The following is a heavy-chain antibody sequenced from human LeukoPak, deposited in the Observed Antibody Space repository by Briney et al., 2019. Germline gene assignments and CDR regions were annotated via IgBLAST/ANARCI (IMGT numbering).Heavy chain of an antibody. J-gene: IGHJ4*02. D-gene: IGHD3-16*01. CDR2: IYYSGST. V-gene: IGHV4-39*07. Sequence: PSETLSLTCTVSGGSISSSSYYWGWIRQPPGKGLEWIGSIYYSGSTYYNPSLKSRVTISVDTSKNQFSLKLSSVTAADTAVYYCARGRLDFGYWGQGTLVTVSS. CDR1: GGSISSSSYY. CDR3: ARGRLDFGY.